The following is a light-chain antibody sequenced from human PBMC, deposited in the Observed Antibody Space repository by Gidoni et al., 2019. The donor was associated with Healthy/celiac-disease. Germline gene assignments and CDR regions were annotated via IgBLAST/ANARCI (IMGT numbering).Light chain of an antibody. CDR3: QQYHNYWT. CDR1: QSISPW. J-gene: IGKJ1*01. CDR2: KAS. V-gene: IGKV1-5*03. Sequence: DIQMTQSPSTLSTSVGDRVTITCRASQSISPWLAWYQQKPGKAPKLLIYKASSLESGVPSRFSGSGSGTEFTLTISSLQPDDFATYYCQQYHNYWTFGQGTKVEIK.